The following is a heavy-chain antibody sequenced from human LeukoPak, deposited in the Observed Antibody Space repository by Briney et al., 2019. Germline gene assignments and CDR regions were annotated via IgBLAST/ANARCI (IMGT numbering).Heavy chain of an antibody. CDR3: ARKVPYEPAFDY. V-gene: IGHV4-39*07. Sequence: SETLSLTCTVSGGSISSSSYYWGWIRQPPGKGLEWIGSIYYSGSTYYNPSLKSRVSISVDTSKNQFSLKLSSVTAADTAVYYCARKVPYEPAFDYWGQGTLVTVSS. D-gene: IGHD1-14*01. CDR2: IYYSGST. CDR1: GGSISSSSYY. J-gene: IGHJ4*02.